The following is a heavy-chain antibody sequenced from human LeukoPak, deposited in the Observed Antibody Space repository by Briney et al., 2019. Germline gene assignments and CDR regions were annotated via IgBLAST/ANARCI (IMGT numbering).Heavy chain of an antibody. D-gene: IGHD3-22*01. V-gene: IGHV3-11*01. Sequence: GGSLRLSCAASGFTFSDYYMSWIRQAPGKGLEWVSYISSSGSTIYYADSVKGRFTISRDNAKDSLYLQMNSLRAEDTAVYYCARDSSGYYIIGYYYYYGMDVWGQGTTVTVSS. CDR3: ARDSSGYYIIGYYYYYGMDV. J-gene: IGHJ6*02. CDR2: ISSSGSTI. CDR1: GFTFSDYY.